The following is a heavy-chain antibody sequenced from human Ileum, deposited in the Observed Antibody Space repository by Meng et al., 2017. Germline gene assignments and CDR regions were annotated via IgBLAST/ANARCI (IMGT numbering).Heavy chain of an antibody. Sequence: GESLKISCAASGFTFSTYSMHWVRQAPGKGLVWVSQTKPDGRTTAYADSVKGRFTISRDNAKSTLYLEMNSLRAEDAAVYYCARDWDWVVWDYWGQGTLVTVSS. CDR3: ARDWDWVVWDY. V-gene: IGHV3-74*01. CDR1: GFTFSTYS. D-gene: IGHD3/OR15-3a*01. CDR2: TKPDGRTT. J-gene: IGHJ4*02.